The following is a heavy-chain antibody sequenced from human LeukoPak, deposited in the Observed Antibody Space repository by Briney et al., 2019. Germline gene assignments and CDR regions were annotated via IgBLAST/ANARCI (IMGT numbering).Heavy chain of an antibody. D-gene: IGHD3-16*01. J-gene: IGHJ4*02. CDR2: IYYSGST. V-gene: IGHV4-59*08. CDR3: ARWGEGRYFNY. CDR1: GGSISSYY. Sequence: SETLSLTCTVSGGSISSYYWSWIRQPPGKGLEWIGYIYYSGSTNYNPSLKSRVTISVDTSKNQFSLKLSSVTAADTAVYYCARWGEGRYFNYWGQGTLVTVSS.